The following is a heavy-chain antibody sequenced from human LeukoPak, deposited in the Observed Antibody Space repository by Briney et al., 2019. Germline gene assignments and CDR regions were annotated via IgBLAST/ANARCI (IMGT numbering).Heavy chain of an antibody. CDR3: ARVPGFCSSTCCYTEPFNY. V-gene: IGHV4-38-2*02. CDR2: IYHSGST. D-gene: IGHD2-2*02. Sequence: KPSETLSLTCTVSGYSISSGYYWGWIRQPPGKGLEWIGSIYHSGSTYYNPSLKSRVTISVDTSKNQFSLKLSSVTAADTAVYYCARVPGFCSSTCCYTEPFNYWGQGTLVTVSS. J-gene: IGHJ4*02. CDR1: GYSISSGYY.